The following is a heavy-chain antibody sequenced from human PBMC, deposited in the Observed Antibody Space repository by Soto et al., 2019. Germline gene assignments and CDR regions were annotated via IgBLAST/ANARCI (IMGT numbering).Heavy chain of an antibody. D-gene: IGHD6-13*01. CDR3: ARHPPTSSWPTALDY. CDR2: ISGSGGST. V-gene: IGHV3-23*01. Sequence: GGSLRLSCAASGYTFSNYAMTWVRQAPGKGLEWVSGISGSGGSTYYANSVKGRFTISRDNSKNTVYLQMNSLRAEDTAVYYCARHPPTSSWPTALDYWGQGALVTVSS. CDR1: GYTFSNYA. J-gene: IGHJ4*02.